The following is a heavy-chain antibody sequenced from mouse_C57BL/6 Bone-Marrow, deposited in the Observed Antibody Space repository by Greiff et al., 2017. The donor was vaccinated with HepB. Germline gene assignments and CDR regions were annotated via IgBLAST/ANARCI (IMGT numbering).Heavy chain of an antibody. CDR1: GYAFTNYL. CDR2: INPGSGGT. J-gene: IGHJ3*01. D-gene: IGHD1-1*01. CDR3: ARSMYYGSTALFAY. V-gene: IGHV1-54*01. Sequence: QVQLQQSGAELVRPGTSVKVSCKASGYAFTNYLIEWVKQRPGQGLEWIGVINPGSGGTNYNEKFKGKATLTADKSSSTAYMQLSSLTSEDSAVYFCARSMYYGSTALFAYWGQGTLVTVSA.